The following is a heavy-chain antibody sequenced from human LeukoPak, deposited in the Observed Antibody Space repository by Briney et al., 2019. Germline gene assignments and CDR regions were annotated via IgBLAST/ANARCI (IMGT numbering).Heavy chain of an antibody. CDR2: IHSSGST. D-gene: IGHD3-10*01. CDR1: GGSISNYY. CDR3: ARSLYYYGSDSFDI. J-gene: IGHJ3*02. Sequence: SETLSLTCSVSGGSISNYYWSWIRQPPGKGLEWIGYIHSSGSTNYNPSLRSPVTISVDTSKNHFSLKLSSVTAADTALYYCARSLYYYGSDSFDIWGQGTMVTVSS. V-gene: IGHV4-59*01.